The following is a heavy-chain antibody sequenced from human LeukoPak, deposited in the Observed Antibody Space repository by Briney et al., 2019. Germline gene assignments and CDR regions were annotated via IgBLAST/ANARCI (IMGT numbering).Heavy chain of an antibody. CDR3: ARHQIVGATRSPFDY. V-gene: IGHV5-51*01. Sequence: PGESLKISCKGFGYSFTTYWIGWVRQMPGKGLEWMGIIYPGDSDTRYSPSFQGQVTISADKSISTAYLQWSSLKASDTAMYYCARHQIVGATRSPFDYWGQGTLVTVSS. CDR1: GYSFTTYW. CDR2: IYPGDSDT. J-gene: IGHJ4*02. D-gene: IGHD1-26*01.